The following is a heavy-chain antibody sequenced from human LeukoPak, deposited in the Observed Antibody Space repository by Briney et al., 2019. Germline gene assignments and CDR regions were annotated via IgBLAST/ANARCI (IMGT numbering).Heavy chain of an antibody. D-gene: IGHD3-22*01. Sequence: GGSLRLSCAASGFTLSSYWMNWVRQAPGKGLEWVANIKQDGSEKYYVDSVKGRFTISRDNAKNSLYLQMNSLRAEDTAVYYCAREPPNYYDSSGYYSPYFDYWGQGTLVTVSS. CDR2: IKQDGSEK. V-gene: IGHV3-7*01. CDR1: GFTLSSYW. J-gene: IGHJ4*02. CDR3: AREPPNYYDSSGYYSPYFDY.